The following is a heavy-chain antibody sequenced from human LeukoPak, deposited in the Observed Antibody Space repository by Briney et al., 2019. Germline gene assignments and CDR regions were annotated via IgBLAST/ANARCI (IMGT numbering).Heavy chain of an antibody. CDR1: GGSFSGYY. CDR2: INHSGST. CDR3: ARGYSSSNYYYYYMDV. D-gene: IGHD6-6*01. V-gene: IGHV4-34*01. J-gene: IGHJ6*03. Sequence: PSETLSLTCAVYGGSFSGYYWSWIRQPPGKGLEWIGEINHSGSTNYNPSLKSRVTISVDTSKNQFSLKLSSVTAADTAVYYCARGYSSSNYYYYYMDVWGKGTTVTVSS.